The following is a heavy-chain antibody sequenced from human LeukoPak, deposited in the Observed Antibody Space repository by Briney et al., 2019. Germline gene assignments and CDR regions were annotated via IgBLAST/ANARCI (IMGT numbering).Heavy chain of an antibody. CDR2: ISKDGSDK. CDR3: AIYDSSGYYNY. V-gene: IGHV3-30*14. D-gene: IGHD3-22*01. Sequence: AGGSLRLSCAASGFTFSDYAMHWVRQAPGKGLEWVAVISKDGSDKYYPGSVRGRFTISRDNSKNTLYLQMNSLRAEDTAVYYCAIYDSSGYYNYWGQGTLVTVSS. J-gene: IGHJ4*02. CDR1: GFTFSDYA.